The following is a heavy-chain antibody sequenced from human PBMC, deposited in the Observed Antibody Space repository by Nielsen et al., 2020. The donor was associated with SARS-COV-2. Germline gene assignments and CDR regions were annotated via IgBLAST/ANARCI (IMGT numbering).Heavy chain of an antibody. J-gene: IGHJ6*02. CDR3: ARARATIFGLVMSYGMDV. V-gene: IGHV1-2*06. CDR1: RYTFTDYY. D-gene: IGHD3/OR15-3a*01. CDR2: INLYRGGT. Sequence: SVKVSCKASRYTFTDYYIHWVRQAPGQGLEWMGRINLYRGGTNYAQKFQGTVTMTRDASISTVYMELTSDDTAVYYCARARATIFGLVMSYGMDVWGQGTTVAVSS.